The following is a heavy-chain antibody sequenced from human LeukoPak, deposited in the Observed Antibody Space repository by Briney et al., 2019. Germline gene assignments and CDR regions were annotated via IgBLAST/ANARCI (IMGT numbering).Heavy chain of an antibody. Sequence: EASVKVSCKASGFTFTSSAVQWVRQARGQRLEWIGWIVVGSGNTNYAQKFQERVTITRDMSTSTAYMELSSLRAEDTAVYYCARKGSGDYVWGSYRHGGYYYYYYMDVWGKGTTVTVSS. CDR2: IVVGSGNT. CDR3: ARKGSGDYVWGSYRHGGYYYYYYMDV. CDR1: GFTFTSSA. J-gene: IGHJ6*03. V-gene: IGHV1-58*01. D-gene: IGHD3-16*02.